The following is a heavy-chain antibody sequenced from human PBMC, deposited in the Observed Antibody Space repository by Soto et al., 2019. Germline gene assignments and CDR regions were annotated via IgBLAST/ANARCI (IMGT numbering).Heavy chain of an antibody. V-gene: IGHV1-3*01. J-gene: IGHJ6*02. Sequence: QVQLVQSGAEVKKPGASVKVSCKSSGYTFTNYAIYWVRQAPGQRPEWMGWITAGKGDTEYSQKFQARVTLFSYPPATPADIVPTRLRSHDTGVYYCARGGVGVTGYGMHVWGQGTTVIVS. D-gene: IGHD1-20*01. CDR3: ARGGVGVTGYGMHV. CDR1: GYTFTNYA. CDR2: ITAGKGDT.